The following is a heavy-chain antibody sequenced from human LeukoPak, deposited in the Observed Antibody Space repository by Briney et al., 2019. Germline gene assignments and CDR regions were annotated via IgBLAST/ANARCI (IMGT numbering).Heavy chain of an antibody. V-gene: IGHV3-23*01. CDR1: GFTFSSYA. CDR3: AKGTAAGRGINWFDP. CDR2: ISGSGGST. D-gene: IGHD6-13*01. J-gene: IGHJ5*02. Sequence: GGSLRLSCAASGFTFSSYAMSWVRQAPGKGLEWVSAISGSGGSTYYADSVKGRFTISRDNSKNTLYLQMNSLRAEHTAVYYCAKGTAAGRGINWFDPWGQGTLVTVSS.